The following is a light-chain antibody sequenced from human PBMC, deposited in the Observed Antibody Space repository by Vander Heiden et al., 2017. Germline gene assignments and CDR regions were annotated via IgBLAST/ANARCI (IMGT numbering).Light chain of an antibody. CDR3: IQSLQTPST. CDR2: VAS. Sequence: EIVMIQSPLSLSVTPGEPASLSCRSSQIRLRSTGNNYFDWYLQRPGQSPQVLTYVASSLASGVPYRFSGSGSGTDFTLKISSVEPEDVGVYYCIQSLQTPSTFGQGTKLEIK. CDR1: QIRLRSTGNNY. J-gene: IGKJ2*01. V-gene: IGKV2-28*01.